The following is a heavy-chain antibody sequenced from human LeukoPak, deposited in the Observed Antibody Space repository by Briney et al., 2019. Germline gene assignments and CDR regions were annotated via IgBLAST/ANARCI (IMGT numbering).Heavy chain of an antibody. D-gene: IGHD4-17*01. V-gene: IGHV3-43D*03. Sequence: PGGSLRLSCAASGFTFDDYAMHWVRQAPGKGLEWVSLISWDGGSTYYADSVKGRFTISRDNSKNSLYLQMNSLRAEDTALYYCAKDIYLRSGDYAAAFDIWGQGTMVTVSS. J-gene: IGHJ3*02. CDR1: GFTFDDYA. CDR2: ISWDGGST. CDR3: AKDIYLRSGDYAAAFDI.